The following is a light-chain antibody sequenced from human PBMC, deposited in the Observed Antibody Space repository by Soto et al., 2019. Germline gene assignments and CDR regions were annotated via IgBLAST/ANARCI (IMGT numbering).Light chain of an antibody. CDR2: VNT. V-gene: IGLV1-40*01. J-gene: IGLJ2*01. Sequence: QSVLTQPPSVSGAPGQRVTISCTGSSSNIGAGYDVHWYQQLPGTAPKLLIYVNTNRPSGVPDRFSGSKSGTSASLAITGLQAEDEADYYCQSSDSSLSGVVFGGGTKLTV. CDR3: QSSDSSLSGVV. CDR1: SSNIGAGYD.